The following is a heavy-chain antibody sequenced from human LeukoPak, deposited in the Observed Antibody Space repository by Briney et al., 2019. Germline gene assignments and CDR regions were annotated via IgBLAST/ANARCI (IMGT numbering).Heavy chain of an antibody. Sequence: PGGSLRLSCAASGFTVSSNYMSWVRQAPGKGLEWVSVIYSGGSTYHADSVKGRFTISRDNAKNSLYLQMSGLRVEDTAVYYCARVSSSGPYFDYWGQGTLVTVSS. V-gene: IGHV3-66*01. CDR1: GFTVSSNY. CDR3: ARVSSSGPYFDY. J-gene: IGHJ4*02. CDR2: IYSGGST. D-gene: IGHD3-22*01.